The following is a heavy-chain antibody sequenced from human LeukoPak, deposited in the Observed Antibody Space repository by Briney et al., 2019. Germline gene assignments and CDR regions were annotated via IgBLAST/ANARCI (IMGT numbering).Heavy chain of an antibody. CDR1: GFTFSSYD. CDR2: ISTSFGTA. V-gene: IGHV1-69*01. Sequence: PGGSLKLSCEASGFTFSSYDMNWVRQAPGKGLEWISYISTSFGTANYAQKFQGRVTITADESTSTAYMELSSLRSEDTAVYYCARVKPAYCGGDCYWYNWFDPWGQGTLVTVSS. D-gene: IGHD2-21*02. CDR3: ARVKPAYCGGDCYWYNWFDP. J-gene: IGHJ5*02.